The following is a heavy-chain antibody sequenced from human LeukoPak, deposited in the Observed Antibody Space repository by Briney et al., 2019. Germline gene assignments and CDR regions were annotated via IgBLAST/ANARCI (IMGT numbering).Heavy chain of an antibody. D-gene: IGHD1-1*01. CDR3: ARELNWDADY. V-gene: IGHV3-7*04. CDR2: IKEDGSDK. J-gene: IGHJ4*02. CDR1: GFTFSSYL. Sequence: GGSLRLSCAASGFTFSSYLMNWVRQAPGKGLEWVAHIKEDGSDKYHVDSVKGRFTISRDNAKNSLYLQMNSLRAEDTAVYYCARELNWDADYWGQGTLVTVSS.